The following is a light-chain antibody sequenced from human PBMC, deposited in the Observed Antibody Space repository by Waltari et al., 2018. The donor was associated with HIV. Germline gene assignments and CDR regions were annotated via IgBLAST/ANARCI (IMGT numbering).Light chain of an antibody. J-gene: IGKJ3*01. CDR1: QSVGTN. Sequence: ETVMTQSPVTLSVSPGERATLSCRASQSVGTNVTWYQRKSGQAPRLLIYGASTRATAIPARFSGSGSGTEFTLTITSLQSGDYATYYCQQYQTWPLTFGPGTTVDI. CDR3: QQYQTWPLT. CDR2: GAS. V-gene: IGKV3-15*01.